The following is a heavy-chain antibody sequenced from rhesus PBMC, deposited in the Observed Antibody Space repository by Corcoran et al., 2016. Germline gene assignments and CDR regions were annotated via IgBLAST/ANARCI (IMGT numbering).Heavy chain of an antibody. CDR3: ARSKGVTLFDY. Sequence: QVQLQESGPGLVKPSETLSLTCAVSGGSISDDYYWSWIRQPPGKGLEWIGYIYGSGGGTNYNPSLKIRVTISIDTSKNQFSLKLSSVTAADTAVYYCARSKGVTLFDYWGQGVLVTVSS. D-gene: IGHD4-23*01. CDR1: GGSISDDYY. CDR2: IYGSGGGT. J-gene: IGHJ4*01. V-gene: IGHV4-106*01.